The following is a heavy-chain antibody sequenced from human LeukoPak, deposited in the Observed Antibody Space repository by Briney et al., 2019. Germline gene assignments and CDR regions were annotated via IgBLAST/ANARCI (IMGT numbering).Heavy chain of an antibody. CDR2: ISGSGGST. D-gene: IGHD4-17*01. CDR1: GFTFSSYA. J-gene: IGHJ4*02. CDR3: ANPSDYGDYIGY. Sequence: GGSLGLSCAASGFTFSSYAMSWVRQAPGKGLEWVSAISGSGGSTYYADSVKGRFTISRDNSKNTLYLQMNSLRAEDTAVYYCANPSDYGDYIGYWGQGTLVTVSS. V-gene: IGHV3-23*01.